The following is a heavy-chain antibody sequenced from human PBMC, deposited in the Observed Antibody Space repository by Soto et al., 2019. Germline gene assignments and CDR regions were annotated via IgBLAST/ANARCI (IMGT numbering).Heavy chain of an antibody. CDR3: ARGSIDAAAGTWYYGMDV. CDR2: IGTAGDT. CDR1: GFTFSSYD. V-gene: IGHV3-13*01. D-gene: IGHD6-13*01. J-gene: IGHJ6*02. Sequence: PGGSLRLSCAASGFTFSSYDMHWVRQATGKGLEWISAIGTAGDTYYPGSVKGRFTISRENAKNFLYLQMNSLRAEDTAVYYCARGSIDAAAGTWYYGMDVWGQGTTVTVSS.